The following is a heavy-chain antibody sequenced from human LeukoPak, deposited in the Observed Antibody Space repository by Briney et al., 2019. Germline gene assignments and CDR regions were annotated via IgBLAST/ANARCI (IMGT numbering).Heavy chain of an antibody. J-gene: IGHJ6*02. Sequence: SETLSLTCTVSGGSISSYYWSWIRQPPGKGLEWIGYIYYSGSTYYNPSLKSRVTISVDTSKNQFSLKLSSVTAADTAVYYCARDYSNYAPPSADYYYYGMDVWGQGTTVTVSS. CDR2: IYYSGST. V-gene: IGHV4-30-4*01. CDR1: GGSISSYY. D-gene: IGHD4-11*01. CDR3: ARDYSNYAPPSADYYYYGMDV.